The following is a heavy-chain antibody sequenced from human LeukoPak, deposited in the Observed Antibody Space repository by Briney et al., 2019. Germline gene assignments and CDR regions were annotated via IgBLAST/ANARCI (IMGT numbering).Heavy chain of an antibody. CDR1: GFTFDDFG. CDR3: ARETTVTTFWFDP. V-gene: IGHV3-20*04. CDR2: INWNGGRT. J-gene: IGHJ5*02. Sequence: RTGGSLRLSCAASGFTFDDFGMSWARQAPGKGLEWVSGINWNGGRTGYADSVKGRFIISRDNAKNSLYLQMNSLRAEDTALYYCARETTVTTFWFDPWGQGTLVTVSS. D-gene: IGHD4-17*01.